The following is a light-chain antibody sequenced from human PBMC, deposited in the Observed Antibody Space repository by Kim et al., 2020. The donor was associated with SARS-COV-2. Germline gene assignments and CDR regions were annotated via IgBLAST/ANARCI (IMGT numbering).Light chain of an antibody. Sequence: SYELTQPPSVSVSPGQTASITCSGDKLGITYACWYQQKPGQSPVLVIYQDTKRPSGIPERFSGSNSGNTATLTISGTQAMDEADYYCQAWDNSNVVFGGGTQLTVL. CDR2: QDT. CDR3: QAWDNSNVV. V-gene: IGLV3-1*01. CDR1: KLGITY. J-gene: IGLJ2*01.